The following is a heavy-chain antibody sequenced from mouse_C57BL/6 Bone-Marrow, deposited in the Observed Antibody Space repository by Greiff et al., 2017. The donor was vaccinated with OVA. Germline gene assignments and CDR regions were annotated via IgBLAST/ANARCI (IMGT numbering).Heavy chain of an antibody. J-gene: IGHJ4*01. Sequence: VQLKESGPELVKPGASVKISCKASGYAFSSSWMNWVKQRPGKGLEWIGRIYPGDGDTNYNGKFKGKATLTADKSSSTAYMQLSSLTSEDSAVYFCARKAYSNPYYYAMDYWGQGTSVTVSS. CDR3: ARKAYSNPYYYAMDY. CDR1: GYAFSSSW. D-gene: IGHD2-5*01. V-gene: IGHV1-82*01. CDR2: IYPGDGDT.